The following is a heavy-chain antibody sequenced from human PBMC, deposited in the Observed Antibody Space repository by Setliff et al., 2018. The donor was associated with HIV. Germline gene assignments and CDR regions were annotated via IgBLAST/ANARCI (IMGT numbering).Heavy chain of an antibody. J-gene: IGHJ4*02. D-gene: IGHD7-27*01. CDR1: GYIFIGYH. Sequence: ASVKVSCKASGYIFIGYHMHWVRQAPGQGLEWMGWISPHNGDTTIPQRFQGRVTMTTDTSINTAYMELRGLRSDDTAVYYCARQPSNSLESWGQGTLVTVSS. CDR2: ISPHNGDT. V-gene: IGHV1-2*02. CDR3: ARQPSNSLES.